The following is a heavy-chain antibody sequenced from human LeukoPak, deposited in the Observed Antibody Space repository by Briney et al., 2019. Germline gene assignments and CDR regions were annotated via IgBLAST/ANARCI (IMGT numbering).Heavy chain of an antibody. CDR1: GGSISSYY. D-gene: IGHD6-25*01. J-gene: IGHJ4*02. Sequence: SETLSLTRTVSGGSISSYYWSWIQQPAGKGLEWIGRIYTSGSTNYNPSLKSRVTMSVDTSKNQFSLRLSSVTAADTAVYYCARDSGVAAAIDSWGQGTLVTVSS. CDR3: ARDSGVAAAIDS. CDR2: IYTSGST. V-gene: IGHV4-4*07.